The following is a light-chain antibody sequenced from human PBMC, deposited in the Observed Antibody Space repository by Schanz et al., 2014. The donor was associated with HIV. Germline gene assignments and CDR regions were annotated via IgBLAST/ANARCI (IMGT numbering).Light chain of an antibody. CDR3: QQYGSSGT. Sequence: EIVMTQSPATLSVSPGERATLSCRASQSVSSNLAWYQQKPGQAPRLLIYGASTRATGIPARFSGSGSGTDFTLTISRLEPEDCAVYYCQQYGSSGTFGPGTKVHIK. V-gene: IGKV3-15*01. CDR1: QSVSSN. J-gene: IGKJ3*01. CDR2: GAS.